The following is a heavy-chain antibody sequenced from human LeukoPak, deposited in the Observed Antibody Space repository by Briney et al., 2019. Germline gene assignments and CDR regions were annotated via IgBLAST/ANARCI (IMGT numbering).Heavy chain of an antibody. D-gene: IGHD3-9*01. Sequence: GGSLRLSCTASGFTFGDYAMTWVRQAPGKGLEWVAVISYDGGNEEYADSVKGRFTISRDNSKNTLSLQMTSLRVEDTAVYYCARSYFSVTGYYFDFWGQGTLVTVSS. V-gene: IGHV3-30*04. CDR3: ARSYFSVTGYYFDF. CDR2: ISYDGGNE. CDR1: GFTFGDYA. J-gene: IGHJ4*02.